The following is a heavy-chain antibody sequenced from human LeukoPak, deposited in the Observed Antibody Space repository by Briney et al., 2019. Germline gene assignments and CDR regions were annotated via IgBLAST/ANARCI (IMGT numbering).Heavy chain of an antibody. CDR1: GYTFTGYY. D-gene: IGHD3-10*01. V-gene: IGHV1-2*02. CDR2: INPNSGDT. J-gene: IGHJ5*02. CDR3: ARDLRGFLTWWFDP. Sequence: GASVKVSCKASGYTFTGYYMHWVRQAPGQGLEWMGWINPNSGDTNYAQKFQGRVTMTRDTSISTAYMELSRLRSVDTAVYCCARDLRGFLTWWFDPWGQGTLVTVSS.